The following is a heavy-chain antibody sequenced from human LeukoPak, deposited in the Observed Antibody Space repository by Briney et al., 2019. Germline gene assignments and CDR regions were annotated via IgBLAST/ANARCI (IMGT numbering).Heavy chain of an antibody. CDR2: ISSSGSTI. D-gene: IGHD1-14*01. CDR3: ARAEWDRWFDP. V-gene: IGHV3-48*03. CDR1: GFTFSSYE. Sequence: PGGSLRLSCAASGFTFSSYEMNWVRQAPGKGLEWVSYISSSGSTIYYADSVKGRFTISRDNAKNSLYLQMNSLRAEDTAGYYCARAEWDRWFDPWGQGTLVTVSS. J-gene: IGHJ5*02.